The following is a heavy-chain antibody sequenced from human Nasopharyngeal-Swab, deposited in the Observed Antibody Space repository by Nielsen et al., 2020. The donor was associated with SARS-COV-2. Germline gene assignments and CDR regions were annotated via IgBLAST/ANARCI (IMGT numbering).Heavy chain of an antibody. V-gene: IGHV3-53*04. CDR1: GFTVSSNY. J-gene: IGHJ4*02. D-gene: IGHD3-22*01. CDR3: ARDSLDYYDSSGLGY. Sequence: GESLKISCAASGFTVSSNYMSWVRQAPGKGLEWVSVIYSGGSTYYADSVKGRFTISRHNSKNTLYLQMNSLRAEGTAVYYCARDSLDYYDSSGLGYWGQGTLVTVSS. CDR2: IYSGGST.